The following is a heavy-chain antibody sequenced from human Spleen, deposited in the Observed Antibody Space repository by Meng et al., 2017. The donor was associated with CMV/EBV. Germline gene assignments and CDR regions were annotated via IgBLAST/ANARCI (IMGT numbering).Heavy chain of an antibody. CDR2: INPNSGGT. CDR3: ARVTYCDFWSGYHNFDY. CDR1: GYTFTGYY. D-gene: IGHD3-3*01. Sequence: SSVAPGYTFTGYYMHWVRQAPGQGLEWMGWINPNSGGTNYAQKFQGRVTMTRDTSISTAYMELSRLRSDDTAVYYCARVTYCDFWSGYHNFDYWGQGTLVTVSS. V-gene: IGHV1-2*02. J-gene: IGHJ4*02.